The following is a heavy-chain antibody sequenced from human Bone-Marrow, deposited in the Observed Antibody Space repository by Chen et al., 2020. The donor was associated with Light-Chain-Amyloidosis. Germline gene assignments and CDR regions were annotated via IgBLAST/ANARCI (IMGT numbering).Heavy chain of an antibody. CDR1: GLTFSNAW. J-gene: IGHJ4*02. V-gene: IGHV3-15*01. CDR3: TTRYY. CDR2: IKSKTDGETT. Sequence: GSLRLSCAASGLTFSNAWMTWIRQAPGKGLEWVGRIKSKTDGETTDYAAPVKGRFTISRDDSKDTLYLQMNSLKTEDTAVYYCTTRYYWGQGTLVTVSS.